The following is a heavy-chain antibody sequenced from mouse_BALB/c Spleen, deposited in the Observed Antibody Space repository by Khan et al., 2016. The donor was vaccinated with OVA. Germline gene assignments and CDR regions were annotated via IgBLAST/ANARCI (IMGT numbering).Heavy chain of an antibody. V-gene: IGHV3-2*02. CDR3: ARGNYYGYAMNY. J-gene: IGHJ4*01. Sequence: EVQLQESGPGLVKPSQSLSRTCTVTGYSITSNYAWNWIRQFPGNKLEWMGYISYSGRTSYIPSLKSRISINRETSKNQFFLQLNSVTTEDPATXDCARGNYYGYAMNYWGQGTSVTVSS. CDR1: GYSITSNYA. D-gene: IGHD1-1*01. CDR2: ISYSGRT.